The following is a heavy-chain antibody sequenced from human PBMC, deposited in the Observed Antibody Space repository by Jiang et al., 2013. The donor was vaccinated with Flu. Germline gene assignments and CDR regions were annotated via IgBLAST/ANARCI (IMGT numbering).Heavy chain of an antibody. J-gene: IGHJ5*02. CDR1: GYTFTSYY. V-gene: IGHV1-46*03. D-gene: IGHD3-22*01. Sequence: GAEVKKPGASVKVSCKASGYTFTSYYMHWVRQAPGQGLEWMGIINPSGGSTSYAQKFQGRVTMTRDTSTSTVYMELSSLRSEDTAVYYCARASIVVVITDNWFDPWGQGTLVTVSS. CDR3: ARASIVVVITDNWFDP. CDR2: INPSGGST.